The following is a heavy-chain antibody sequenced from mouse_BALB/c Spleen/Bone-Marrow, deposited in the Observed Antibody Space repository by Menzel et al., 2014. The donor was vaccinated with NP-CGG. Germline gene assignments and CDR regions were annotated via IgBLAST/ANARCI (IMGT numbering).Heavy chain of an antibody. D-gene: IGHD2-4*01. CDR2: INPSTGYT. V-gene: IGHV1-7*01. J-gene: IGHJ3*01. CDR3: AREGDYDGFAY. Sequence: QVQLQQSGAELAKPGASVKMSCKASGYTFTSYWVHWVKQRPGQGLEWIGYINPSTGYTEYNQKFKDKATLTADKSSSTAYMQLSSLTSEDSAVYYCAREGDYDGFAYWGQGTLVTVSA. CDR1: GYTFTSYW.